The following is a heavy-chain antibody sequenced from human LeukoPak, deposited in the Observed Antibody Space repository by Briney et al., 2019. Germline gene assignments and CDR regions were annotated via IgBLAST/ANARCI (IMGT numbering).Heavy chain of an antibody. V-gene: IGHV4-38-2*01. D-gene: IGHD6-13*01. J-gene: IGHJ5*02. Sequence: PETLSLTCAVSGYSISSGYYWGWIRQPPGKGLEWIGSIYHSGSTYYNPSLKSRVTISVDTSKNQFSLKLSSVTAADTAVYYCAGIAADNSVDPWGQGTLVTVSS. CDR3: AGIAADNSVDP. CDR1: GYSISSGYY. CDR2: IYHSGST.